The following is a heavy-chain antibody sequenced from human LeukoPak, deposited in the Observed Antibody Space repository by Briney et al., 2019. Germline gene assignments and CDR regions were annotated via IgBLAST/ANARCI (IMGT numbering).Heavy chain of an antibody. CDR1: GFTFSSYG. J-gene: IGHJ4*02. V-gene: IGHV3-30*02. Sequence: PGGSLRLSCAASGFTFSSYGMHWVRQAPGKGLEWVAFIRFDGSNKYYTNSVKGRFTISRDNSKNMLYLQMNSLRAEDTAVYYCAKPHFDYWGQGTLVTVSS. CDR3: AKPHFDY. CDR2: IRFDGSNK.